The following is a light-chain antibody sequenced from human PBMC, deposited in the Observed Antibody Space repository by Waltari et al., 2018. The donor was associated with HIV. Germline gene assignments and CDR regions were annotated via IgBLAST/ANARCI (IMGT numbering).Light chain of an antibody. CDR2: ANK. V-gene: IGLV1-40*01. CDR1: SSSIRADFD. Sequence: QSMLTQPPSLSGPPGQRVTVSCTGSSSSIRADFDVHWYQQLPGAAPKLLIYANKNRPSGVPDRFSGSKSGTSASLAITGLQPEDEADYYCQSYDSSLSGYVFGTGTKVTVL. CDR3: QSYDSSLSGYV. J-gene: IGLJ1*01.